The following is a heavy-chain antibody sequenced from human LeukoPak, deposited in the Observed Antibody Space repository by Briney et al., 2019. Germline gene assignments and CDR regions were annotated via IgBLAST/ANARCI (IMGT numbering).Heavy chain of an antibody. CDR1: GFTFSSYS. CDR3: ARDLRYYDFWSGYYSEGAFDY. J-gene: IGHJ4*02. V-gene: IGHV3-21*01. D-gene: IGHD3-3*01. CDR2: ISSSSSYI. Sequence: GGSLRLSCAVSGFTFSSYSMNWVRQAPGKGLEWVSSISSSSSYIYYADSVKGRFTISRDNSKNTLYLQMNSLRAEDTAVYYCARDLRYYDFWSGYYSEGAFDYWGQGTLVTVSS.